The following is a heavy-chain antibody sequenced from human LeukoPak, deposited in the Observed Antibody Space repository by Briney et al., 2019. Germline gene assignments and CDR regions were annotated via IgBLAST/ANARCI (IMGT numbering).Heavy chain of an antibody. CDR1: GGSISSYY. D-gene: IGHD6-6*01. V-gene: IGHV4-59*01. CDR3: ARDRGRLVSGCSAP. CDR2: IYYSGST. Sequence: SSETLSLTCTVSGGSISSYYWSWIRQPPGKGLEWIGYIYYSGSTNYNPSLKSRVTISVDTSKNQFSLKLSSVTAADTAVYYCARDRGRLVSGCSAPGGREPRVTVSS. J-gene: IGHJ5*02.